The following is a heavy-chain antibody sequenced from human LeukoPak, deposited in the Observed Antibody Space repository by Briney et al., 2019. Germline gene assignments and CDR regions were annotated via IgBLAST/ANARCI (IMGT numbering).Heavy chain of an antibody. V-gene: IGHV1-18*04. CDR1: GYTFTGHY. CDR2: ISAYNGNT. D-gene: IGHD3-10*01. CDR3: ARWHYYGSGSYYNEYYYYYGMDV. J-gene: IGHJ6*02. Sequence: PAASVTVPCKASGYTFTGHYMHWVRQAPGQGLEWMGWISAYNGNTNYAQKLQGRVTMTTDTSTSTAYMELRSLRSDDTAVYYCARWHYYGSGSYYNEYYYYYGMDVWGQGTTVTVSS.